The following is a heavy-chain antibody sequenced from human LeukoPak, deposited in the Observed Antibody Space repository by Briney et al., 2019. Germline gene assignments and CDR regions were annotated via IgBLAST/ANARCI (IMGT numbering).Heavy chain of an antibody. CDR1: GFTFSSYA. V-gene: IGHV3-23*01. Sequence: GGSLRLSCAASGFTFSSYAMSWVRQAPGKGLEWVSAISGSGGSTYYADSVKGRFTISRDNSKNTLYLQMNSLRAEDTAVYYCARGMFYYGSGNYYKAQSFEYFEYWGQGSLVTVSS. J-gene: IGHJ4*02. CDR2: ISGSGGST. D-gene: IGHD3-10*01. CDR3: ARGMFYYGSGNYYKAQSFEYFEY.